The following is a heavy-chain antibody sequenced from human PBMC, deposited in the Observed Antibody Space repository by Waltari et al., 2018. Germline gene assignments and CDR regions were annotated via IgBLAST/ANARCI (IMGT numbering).Heavy chain of an antibody. CDR2: ISSSSTYT. V-gene: IGHV3-11*06. CDR1: GFTFSDYY. CDR3: ARDPAAMSWFDP. Sequence: QVQLVESGGGLVKPGGSLRLSCAASGFTFSDYYMSWIRQAPGKGLEWVSYISSSSTYTNYADSVKGRFTISRDNAKNSLYLQMNSLRAEDTAVYYCARDPAAMSWFDPWGQGTKVTVSS. D-gene: IGHD2-2*01. J-gene: IGHJ5*02.